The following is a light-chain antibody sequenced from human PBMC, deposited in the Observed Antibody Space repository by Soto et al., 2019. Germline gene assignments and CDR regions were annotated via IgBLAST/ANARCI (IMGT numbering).Light chain of an antibody. Sequence: PGERATLSCRASQSVSSYLAWYQQKPGQAPRLLIYDASTRATGIPARFSGSGSGTDFTLTISSLEPEDFAVYYCQQYGSSGTFGQGTKVDIK. V-gene: IGKV3-11*01. CDR2: DAS. CDR1: QSVSSY. J-gene: IGKJ1*01. CDR3: QQYGSSGT.